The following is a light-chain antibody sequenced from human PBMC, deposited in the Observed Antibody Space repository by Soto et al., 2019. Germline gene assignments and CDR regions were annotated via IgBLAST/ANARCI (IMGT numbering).Light chain of an antibody. CDR1: QSISSW. V-gene: IGKV1-5*01. J-gene: IGKJ1*01. CDR3: QQYETFSGT. CDR2: DAS. Sequence: DIQMTQSPSTLSASVGDRVTITCRASQSISSWLAWYQQKPGEAPKLLIYDASALPRGVPSRFSGSGSGTKFTLAIASLQPDDFATYYCQQYETFSGTFGPGTKVEI.